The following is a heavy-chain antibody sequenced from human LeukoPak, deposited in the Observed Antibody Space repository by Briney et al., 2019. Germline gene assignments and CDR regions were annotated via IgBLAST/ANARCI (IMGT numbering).Heavy chain of an antibody. CDR2: IRYDGSNN. CDR3: AKEVNWNYDPTEQGRVY. D-gene: IGHD1-7*01. CDR1: GFTFSSYG. Sequence: PGGSLRLSCAASGFTFSSYGMHWVRQAPGKGLEWVAFIRYDGSNNYYADSVKGRFTISRDNSKNTLYLQKNSRTAEDTAVYSCAKEVNWNYDPTEQGRVYWGQGTLVTVSS. V-gene: IGHV3-30*02. J-gene: IGHJ4*02.